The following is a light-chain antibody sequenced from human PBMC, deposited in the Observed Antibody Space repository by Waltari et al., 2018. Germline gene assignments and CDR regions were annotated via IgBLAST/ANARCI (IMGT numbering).Light chain of an antibody. V-gene: IGLV1-47*01. CDR2: RDN. Sequence: QPVLIQPPSASGTPGQRVTISCSGSSPNLGSNYVYWYRQVPGTAPKLPRYRDNWRPSGVPDRFSGSKSGTSASLAISGVRSEDEADYHCAAWDDSLRGDVFGTGTKVTVL. J-gene: IGLJ1*01. CDR3: AAWDDSLRGDV. CDR1: SPNLGSNY.